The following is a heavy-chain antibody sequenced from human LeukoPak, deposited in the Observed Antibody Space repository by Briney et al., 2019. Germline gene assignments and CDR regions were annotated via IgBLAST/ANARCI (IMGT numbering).Heavy chain of an antibody. CDR2: IPGTSGSA. CDR1: GFTFKNYA. V-gene: IGHV3-23*01. CDR3: AKGPYSSGWSHLDY. D-gene: IGHD6-19*01. Sequence: GGSLRLSCAASGFTFKNYAMSWVRQAPGKGLEWVSGIPGTSGSASYADSVKGRFTISRDDSENTLSLQMNSLRAEDTAIYYCAKGPYSSGWSHLDYWGQGTLVTVSS. J-gene: IGHJ4*02.